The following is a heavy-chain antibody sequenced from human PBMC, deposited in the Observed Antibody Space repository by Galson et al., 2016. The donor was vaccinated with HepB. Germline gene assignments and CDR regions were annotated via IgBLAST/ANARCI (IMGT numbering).Heavy chain of an antibody. CDR3: ARDDSGGWYGFHYGMDV. V-gene: IGHV4-31*03. CDR2: IYYRGTT. D-gene: IGHD6-13*01. CDR1: GASISSGGYF. J-gene: IGHJ6*02. Sequence: TLSLTCTVSGASISSGGYFWSWLRHFPGKGLEWMGHIYYRGTTSYNSSLKSRLTIRIDTSKNQFSLKLSSVTAADTAVYYCARDDSGGWYGFHYGMDVWGQGTTVTVSS.